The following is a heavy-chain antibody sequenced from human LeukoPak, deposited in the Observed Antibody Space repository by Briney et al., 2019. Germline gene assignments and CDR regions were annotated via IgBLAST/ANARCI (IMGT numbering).Heavy chain of an antibody. Sequence: ASVKVSCKASGYTFTSYDINWVRQATGQGLEWMGWVNPNSGNTGYAQKLQGRVTMTRNSSITTAYMELSSLRSEDTAVYYCARRHGRCSDGSCYYPDYWGQGTLVTVSS. CDR2: VNPNSGNT. CDR1: GYTFTSYD. J-gene: IGHJ4*02. D-gene: IGHD2-15*01. V-gene: IGHV1-8*01. CDR3: ARRHGRCSDGSCYYPDY.